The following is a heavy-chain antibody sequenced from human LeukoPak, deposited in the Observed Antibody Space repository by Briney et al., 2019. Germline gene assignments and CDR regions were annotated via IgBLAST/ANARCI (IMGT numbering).Heavy chain of an antibody. CDR1: GFTFSSYG. V-gene: IGHV3-33*01. CDR3: ARAGTNSGSFSSDY. J-gene: IGHJ4*02. Sequence: GRSLRLSCAASGFTFSSYGMPWVRQAPGKGLEWVAVIWYDGSNKYYADSVKGRFTISRDNSKNTLYLQMNSLRAEDTAVYYCARAGTNSGSFSSDYWGQGTLVTVSS. CDR2: IWYDGSNK. D-gene: IGHD1-26*01.